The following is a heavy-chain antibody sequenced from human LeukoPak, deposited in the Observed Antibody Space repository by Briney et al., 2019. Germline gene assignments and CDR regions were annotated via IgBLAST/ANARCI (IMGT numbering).Heavy chain of an antibody. D-gene: IGHD5-12*01. J-gene: IGHJ4*02. CDR3: AKDGSVAKKRGFLDY. CDR1: GFTFSSYS. V-gene: IGHV3-23*01. CDR2: ISGSGGST. Sequence: GGSLRLSCAASGFTFSSYSMNWVRQAPGKGLEWVSAISGSGGSTYYADSVKGRFTISRDNSKNTLYLQMNSLRAEDTAVYYCAKDGSVAKKRGFLDYWGQGTLVTVSS.